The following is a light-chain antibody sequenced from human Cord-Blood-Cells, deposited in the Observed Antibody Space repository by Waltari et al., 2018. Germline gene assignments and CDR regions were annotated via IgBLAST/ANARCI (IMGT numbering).Light chain of an antibody. CDR1: QSVSSSY. Sequence: VLPQSPGTLSLSPGDSATLSCRASQSVSSSYLAWYQQKPGQAPRLLIYGASSRATGIPDRFSGSGSGTDFTLTISRLEPEDFAVYYCQQYGSSPYTFGQGTKLEIK. J-gene: IGKJ2*01. V-gene: IGKV3-20*01. CDR3: QQYGSSPYT. CDR2: GAS.